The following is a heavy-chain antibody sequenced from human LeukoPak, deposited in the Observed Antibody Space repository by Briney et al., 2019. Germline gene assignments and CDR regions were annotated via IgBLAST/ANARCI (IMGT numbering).Heavy chain of an antibody. CDR1: GFTFSNFW. Sequence: GGSLRLSCAASGFTFSNFWMSWVRQAQGQGLEWVANIKNDGSENYYVDSVRGRFTISRDNAKKSIYLQMNSLRAEDTAVYYCAREDILTGYVADLDYWGQGTEVTVSS. D-gene: IGHD3-9*01. CDR3: AREDILTGYVADLDY. V-gene: IGHV3-7*01. J-gene: IGHJ4*02. CDR2: IKNDGSEN.